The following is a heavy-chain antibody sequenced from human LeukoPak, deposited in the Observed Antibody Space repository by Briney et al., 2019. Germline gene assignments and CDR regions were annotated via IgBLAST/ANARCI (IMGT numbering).Heavy chain of an antibody. V-gene: IGHV4-34*01. CDR2: INHSGST. J-gene: IGHJ4*02. Sequence: RTSETLSLTCAVYGGSFSGYYWSWIRQPPGKGLEWIGEINHSGSTNYNPSLKSRVTISVDTSKNQFSLKLSSVTAADTAVYYCARGLNPFIRLWGQGTLVTVSS. CDR3: ARGLNPFIRL. CDR1: GGSFSGYY. D-gene: IGHD3-16*02.